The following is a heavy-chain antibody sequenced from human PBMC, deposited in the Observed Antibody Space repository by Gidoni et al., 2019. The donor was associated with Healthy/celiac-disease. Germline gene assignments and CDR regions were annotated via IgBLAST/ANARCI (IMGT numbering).Heavy chain of an antibody. D-gene: IGHD4-4*01. CDR2: INSDGSST. J-gene: IGHJ6*03. Sequence: EVQLVESGGGLVQPGGSLRHSCAASGFTFSSYWMHWVRQAPGKGLVWVSRINSDGSSTSYADSVKGRFTISRDNAKNTLYLQMNSLRAEDTAVYYCARATVGYYYYYYMDVWGKGTTVTVSS. V-gene: IGHV3-74*01. CDR3: ARATVGYYYYYYMDV. CDR1: GFTFSSYW.